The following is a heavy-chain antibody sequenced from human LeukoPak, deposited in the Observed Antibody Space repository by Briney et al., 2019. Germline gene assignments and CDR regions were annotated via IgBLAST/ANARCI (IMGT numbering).Heavy chain of an antibody. Sequence: ASVKVSCKVSGYTLTKLSMQWVRQAAGKGREGMGGFDAEDGETIYAQKFQARVTMTEDTSTATAYMELSTLRSEDTAVYYCATDSGPTNGNYYYGMDVWGKGTTVTVSS. CDR2: FDAEDGET. CDR1: GYTLTKLS. V-gene: IGHV1-24*01. J-gene: IGHJ6*04. CDR3: ATDSGPTNGNYYYGMDV. D-gene: IGHD5-12*01.